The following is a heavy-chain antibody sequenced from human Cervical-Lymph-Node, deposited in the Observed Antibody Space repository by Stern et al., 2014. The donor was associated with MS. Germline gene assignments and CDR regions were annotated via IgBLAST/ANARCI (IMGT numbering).Heavy chain of an antibody. V-gene: IGHV3-23*04. CDR3: AKDDYDFWSGPLGMDV. Sequence: EDQLVESGGGLVQPGGSLRLSCAASGFTFSSYAMSWVRQAPGKGLEWVSAISGSGGSTYYADSVKGRFTISRDNSKNTLYLQMNSLRAEDTAVYYCAKDDYDFWSGPLGMDVWGQGTTVTVSS. J-gene: IGHJ6*02. CDR1: GFTFSSYA. CDR2: ISGSGGST. D-gene: IGHD3-3*01.